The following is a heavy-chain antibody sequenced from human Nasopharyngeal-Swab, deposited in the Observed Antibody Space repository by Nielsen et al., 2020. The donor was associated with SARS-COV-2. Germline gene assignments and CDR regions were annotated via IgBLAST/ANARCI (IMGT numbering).Heavy chain of an antibody. CDR3: ARDQSGSYNFDY. J-gene: IGHJ4*02. CDR2: ISSSGSTI. D-gene: IGHD1-26*01. V-gene: IGHV3-11*01. CDR1: GSTFSDYY. Sequence: GESLKISCAASGSTFSDYYMSWIRQAPGKGLEWVSYISSSGSTIYYADSVKGRFTISRDNAKNSLYLQMNSLRAEDTAVYYCARDQSGSYNFDYWGQGTLVTVSS.